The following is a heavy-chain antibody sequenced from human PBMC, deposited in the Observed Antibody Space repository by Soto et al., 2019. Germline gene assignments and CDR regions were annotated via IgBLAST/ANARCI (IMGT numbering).Heavy chain of an antibody. V-gene: IGHV4-30-4*01. CDR1: GASISSGGYY. J-gene: IGHJ4*02. CDR3: ARALDDSSGYYGGLGY. D-gene: IGHD3-22*01. CDR2: IYYTGST. Sequence: PSETLSLTCTVSGASISSGGYYWSWIRQPPGKGLEWIGYIYYTGSTYYNPSLKSRLTISVDTSKNQLSLKLTSLTAADTAVYYCARALDDSSGYYGGLGYWGQGTLVTVSS.